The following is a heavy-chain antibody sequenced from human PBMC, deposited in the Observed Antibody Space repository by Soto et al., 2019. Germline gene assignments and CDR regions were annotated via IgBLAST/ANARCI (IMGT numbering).Heavy chain of an antibody. CDR2: TYFRSQWFN. V-gene: IGHV6-1*01. CDR1: GGGDTSKSAA. J-gene: IGHJ4*02. CDR3: ARERGYYHDASGPFDS. D-gene: IGHD3-22*01. Sequence: TGAIWGGGDTSKSAAWSWIRQSPSRGLEWLGRTYFRSQWFNDSAVSVKGRILINPDTSKNHFSLHLNSVTPEDTAVYYCARERGYYHDASGPFDSWGQGTLATVSS.